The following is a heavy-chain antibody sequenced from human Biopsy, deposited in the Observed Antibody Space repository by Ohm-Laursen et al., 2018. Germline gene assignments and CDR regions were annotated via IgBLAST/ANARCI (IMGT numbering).Heavy chain of an antibody. D-gene: IGHD5/OR15-5a*01. J-gene: IGHJ6*02. CDR2: ISSRGTSI. CDR1: GFTFSSYA. Sequence: SLRLSCTASGFTFSSYAMTWFRQAPGKGLEWLSYISSRGTSINNADSVKGRFTTSRDNAKKSLYLQMNSLRAEDTAVYYCARAKSVLDYFYGLDVWGQGTTVTVSS. V-gene: IGHV3-11*01. CDR3: ARAKSVLDYFYGLDV.